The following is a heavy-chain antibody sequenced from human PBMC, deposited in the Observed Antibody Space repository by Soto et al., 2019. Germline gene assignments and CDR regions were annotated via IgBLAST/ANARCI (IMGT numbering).Heavy chain of an antibody. V-gene: IGHV3-23*01. J-gene: IGHJ4*01. Sequence: HPFGSLRLSCAASGFTFSTYTISWVRQTPLNWLEWVSTISGSCGCTYYADSVKGRFTISRDNSKNTLYLQMNSLRADDTAVYYCATPTQGSGGYFDYWGQGTLVTVSS. CDR3: ATPTQGSGGYFDY. CDR2: ISGSCGCT. D-gene: IGHD2-15*01. CDR1: GFTFSTYT.